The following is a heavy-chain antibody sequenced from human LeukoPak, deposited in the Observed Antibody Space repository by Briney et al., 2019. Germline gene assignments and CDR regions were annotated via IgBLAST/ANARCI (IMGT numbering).Heavy chain of an antibody. CDR1: GDSIRSYY. CDR3: AGSTYGDFLYYYYGMDV. V-gene: IGHV4-59*08. D-gene: IGHD4-17*01. Sequence: PSETLSLTCTVSGDSIRSYYWSWIRQPPGERLEWIGYIHYSGSTNYNPSLKSRVTISVDTSKNQFSLKLSSVTAADTAVYYCAGSTYGDFLYYYYGMDVWGQGTTVTVSS. J-gene: IGHJ6*02. CDR2: IHYSGST.